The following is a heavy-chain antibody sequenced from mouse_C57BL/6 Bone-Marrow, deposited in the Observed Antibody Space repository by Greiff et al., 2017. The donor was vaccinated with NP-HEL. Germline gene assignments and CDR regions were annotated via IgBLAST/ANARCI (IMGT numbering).Heavy chain of an antibody. CDR1: GFNIKDDY. D-gene: IGHD1-1*01. CDR3: TTRVLRSLEGFDY. J-gene: IGHJ2*01. V-gene: IGHV14-4*01. Sequence: VQLQQSGAELVRPGASVKLSCTASGFNIKDDYMHWVKQRPEQGLEWIGWIDPENGDTEYASKFQGKATITADTSSNTAYLQLSSLTSEDTAVYYCTTRVLRSLEGFDYWGQGTTLTVSS. CDR2: IDPENGDT.